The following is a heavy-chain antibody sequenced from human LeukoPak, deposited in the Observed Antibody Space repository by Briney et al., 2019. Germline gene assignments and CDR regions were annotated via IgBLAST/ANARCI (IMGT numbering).Heavy chain of an antibody. Sequence: GGSLRLSCAASGFTFSSYEMNWVRQAPGKGLEWVSYISSSGSTMYYADSVKGRFTISRDNAKNSLYLQMNSLRAEDTAVYYCAVDQPLLRVGGQGTLVTVSS. V-gene: IGHV3-48*03. CDR1: GFTFSSYE. CDR2: ISSSGSTM. CDR3: AVDQPLLRV. D-gene: IGHD2-15*01. J-gene: IGHJ4*02.